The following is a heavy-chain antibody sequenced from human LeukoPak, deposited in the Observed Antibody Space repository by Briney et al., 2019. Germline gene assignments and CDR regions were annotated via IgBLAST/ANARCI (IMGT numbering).Heavy chain of an antibody. Sequence: GASVKVSCKASGYTFTGYYMHWVRQAPGQGLEWMGWINPNSGGTNYAQKFQGRVTMTRDTSISTAYMELSRLRSDDTAVYYCARFIAAAGASYYFDYWGQGTLVTVSS. CDR3: ARFIAAAGASYYFDY. V-gene: IGHV1-2*02. CDR2: INPNSGGT. J-gene: IGHJ4*02. CDR1: GYTFTGYY. D-gene: IGHD6-13*01.